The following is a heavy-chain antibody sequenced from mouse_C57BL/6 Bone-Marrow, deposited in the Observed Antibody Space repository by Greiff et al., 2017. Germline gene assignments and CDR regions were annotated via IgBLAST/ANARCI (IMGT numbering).Heavy chain of an antibody. CDR2: FHPYNDDT. D-gene: IGHD2-14*01. V-gene: IGHV1-47*01. CDR1: GYTFTTYP. J-gene: IGHJ4*01. Sequence: LQESGPELVKPGASVKMSCKASGYTFTTYPIEWMKQNHGKSLEWIGNFHPYNDDTKYNEKFKGKATLTVDKSSSTVYLELSRLTSDDSAVLGCAWSGEYDPYYAMDYWGQGTSVTVSS. CDR3: AWSGEYDPYYAMDY.